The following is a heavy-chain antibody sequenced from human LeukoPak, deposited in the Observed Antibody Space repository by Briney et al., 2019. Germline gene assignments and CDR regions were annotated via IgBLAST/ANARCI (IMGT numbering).Heavy chain of an antibody. V-gene: IGHV1-69*02. CDR2: IISILGIA. D-gene: IGHD6-6*01. CDR3: ARRMAAREIF. Sequence: SSVKVSCKASGGTFSSYTSSWVRQPPGQGLEWMGRIISILGIANYAQKFQGRVTITADKSTSTAYMELSCLRSEDTAVYYRARRMAAREIFWGEGTLVTVSS. CDR1: GGTFSSYT. J-gene: IGHJ4*02.